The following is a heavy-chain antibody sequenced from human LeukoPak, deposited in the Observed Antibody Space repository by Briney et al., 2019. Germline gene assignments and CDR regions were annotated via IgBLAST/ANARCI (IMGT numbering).Heavy chain of an antibody. Sequence: GGSLRLSCAASGLTFSSYAMSWVRQAPGKGLECVSAISGSGGSTYYADSVKGRFTISRDNSKNTLYLQMNSLRAEDTAVYYCAKDLAYGSGSWAFDYWGQGTLVTASS. J-gene: IGHJ4*02. V-gene: IGHV3-23*01. CDR2: ISGSGGST. CDR3: AKDLAYGSGSWAFDY. CDR1: GLTFSSYA. D-gene: IGHD3-10*01.